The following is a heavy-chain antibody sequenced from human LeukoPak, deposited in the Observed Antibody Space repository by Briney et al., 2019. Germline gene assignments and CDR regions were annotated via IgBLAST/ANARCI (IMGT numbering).Heavy chain of an antibody. CDR3: ARDRIVGATHAFDI. CDR1: GGSISSSNW. CDR2: IYHSGST. V-gene: IGHV4-4*02. Sequence: SGTLSLTCAVSGGSISSSNWWSWVRPPPGKGLEWIGEIYHSGSTNYNPSLKSRVTISVDKSKNQFSLKLSSVTAADTAVYYCARDRIVGATHAFDIWGQGTMVTVSS. J-gene: IGHJ3*02. D-gene: IGHD1-26*01.